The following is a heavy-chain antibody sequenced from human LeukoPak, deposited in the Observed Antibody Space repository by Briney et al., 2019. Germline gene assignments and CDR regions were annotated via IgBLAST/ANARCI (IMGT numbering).Heavy chain of an antibody. CDR3: ARGLFTMVRGVTKGINWFDP. V-gene: IGHV1-2*02. CDR1: GYTFTGYY. CDR2: INPNSGGT. Sequence: ASMKVSCKASGYTFTGYYMHWVRQAPGQGLEWMGWINPNSGGTNYAQKFQGRVTMTRDTSISTAYMELSRLRSDDTAVYYCARGLFTMVRGVTKGINWFDPWGQGTLVTVSS. D-gene: IGHD3-10*01. J-gene: IGHJ5*02.